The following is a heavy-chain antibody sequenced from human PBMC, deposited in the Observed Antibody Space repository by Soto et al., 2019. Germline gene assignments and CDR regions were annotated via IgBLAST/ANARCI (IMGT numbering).Heavy chain of an antibody. Sequence: SETLSLTCTVSGRSINSSVYYWSWIRQHPGKGLEWIGYIYYSGTTYYHPSLQSRVTISVDTSKNQFSLKLSSVTAADTAVYYCARFGETAWFDPWGQATLVTVSS. CDR3: ARFGETAWFDP. CDR1: GRSINSSVYY. CDR2: IYYSGTT. V-gene: IGHV4-30-4*01. D-gene: IGHD3-10*01. J-gene: IGHJ5*02.